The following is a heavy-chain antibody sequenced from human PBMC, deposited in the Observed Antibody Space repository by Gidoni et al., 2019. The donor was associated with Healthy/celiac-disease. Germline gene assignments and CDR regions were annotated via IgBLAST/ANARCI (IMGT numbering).Heavy chain of an antibody. J-gene: IGHJ4*02. D-gene: IGHD2-21*02. V-gene: IGHV1-2*02. CDR3: ARDWLTYCGGDCYVGIDY. CDR2: NCPNGGGA. Sequence: QMQLVQYGAEGKKPGASVKVSCRASGYTFTGYDVHWVRQAPGQGLEWMGWNCPNGGGANFAQKFQGRVTMTRYTSFSTAYMELSRLRSDDPAVYYCARDWLTYCGGDCYVGIDYWGQGTLVTVSS. CDR1: GYTFTGYD.